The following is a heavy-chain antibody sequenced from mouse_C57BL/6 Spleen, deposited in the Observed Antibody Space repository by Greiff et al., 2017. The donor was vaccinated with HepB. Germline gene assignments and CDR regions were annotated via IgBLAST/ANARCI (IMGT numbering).Heavy chain of an antibody. CDR3: ASKSYDYDGGSMDY. V-gene: IGHV1-55*01. Sequence: VQLKQPGAELVKPGASVKMSCKASGYTFTSYWITWVKQRPGQGLEWIGDIYPGSGSTNYNEKFKSKATLTVDTSSSTAYMQLSSLTSEDSAVYYCASKSYDYDGGSMDYWGQGTSVTVSS. CDR2: IYPGSGST. J-gene: IGHJ4*01. D-gene: IGHD2-4*01. CDR1: GYTFTSYW.